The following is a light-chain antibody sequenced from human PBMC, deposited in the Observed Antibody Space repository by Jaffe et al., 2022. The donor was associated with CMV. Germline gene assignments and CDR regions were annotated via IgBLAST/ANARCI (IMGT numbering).Light chain of an antibody. Sequence: QLVLTQSPSASASLGASVKLTCTLSSGHSSYAIAWHQQQPEKGPRYLMKLNSDGSHSKGDGIPDRFSGSSSGAERYLTISSLQSEDEADYYCQTWGTAKVGGGTKLTVL. V-gene: IGLV4-69*01. CDR2: LNSDGSH. J-gene: IGLJ2*01. CDR1: SGHSSYA. CDR3: QTWGTAK.